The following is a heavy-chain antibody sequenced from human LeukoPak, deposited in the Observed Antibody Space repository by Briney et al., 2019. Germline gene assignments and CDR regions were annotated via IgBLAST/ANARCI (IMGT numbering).Heavy chain of an antibody. Sequence: GFLRLSCAASGFTLSDYALGWVRQAPGRGLEWVATLSGSGAGTYYSDSVQGRFTISRDNSKRTLFLQMNSLRAEDTAFYYCAKAELGVDTFFDYWGQGTLVTVSS. CDR2: LSGSGAGT. CDR3: AKAELGVDTFFDY. CDR1: GFTLSDYA. J-gene: IGHJ4*02. D-gene: IGHD3-3*01. V-gene: IGHV3-23*01.